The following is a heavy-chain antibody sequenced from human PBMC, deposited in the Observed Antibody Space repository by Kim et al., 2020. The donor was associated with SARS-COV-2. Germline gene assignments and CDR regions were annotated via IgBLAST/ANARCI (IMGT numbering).Heavy chain of an antibody. V-gene: IGHV3-7*01. Sequence: GSEKFYVGAVKGRFTISRDNARNSLCLQMDSLRPEDTAVYYCVAGGTYLGVWGQGTLVTVSS. J-gene: IGHJ4*02. CDR3: VAGGTYLGV. CDR2: GSEK. D-gene: IGHD3-16*01.